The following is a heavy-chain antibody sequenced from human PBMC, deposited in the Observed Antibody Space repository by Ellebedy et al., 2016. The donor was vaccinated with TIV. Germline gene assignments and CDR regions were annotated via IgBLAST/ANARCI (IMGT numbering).Heavy chain of an antibody. Sequence: GGSLRLXCAASGFTFSNYWMHWVRQAPGKGLVWVSRIKSDGSGTTYADSVKGRFTISRDNAKNTMYLQMNSLRVEDTAVYYCAREYCSSTSCNAGRYYYGMDVWGQGSTVTVSS. CDR3: AREYCSSTSCNAGRYYYGMDV. CDR1: GFTFSNYW. CDR2: IKSDGSGT. J-gene: IGHJ6*02. D-gene: IGHD2-2*01. V-gene: IGHV3-74*01.